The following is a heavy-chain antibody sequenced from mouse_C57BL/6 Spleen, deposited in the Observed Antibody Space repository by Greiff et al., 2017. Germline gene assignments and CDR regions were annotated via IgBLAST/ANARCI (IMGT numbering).Heavy chain of an antibody. CDR1: GYAFSSSW. Sequence: VQLQQSGPELVKPGASVKISCKASGYAFSSSWMNWVKQRPGKGLEWIGRIYPGDGDTNYNGKFKGKATLTADKSSSTAYMQLSSLTSEDSAVSVCARAGPYYFDYWGQGTTLTVSS. CDR3: ARAGPYYFDY. D-gene: IGHD3-3*01. J-gene: IGHJ2*01. CDR2: IYPGDGDT. V-gene: IGHV1-82*01.